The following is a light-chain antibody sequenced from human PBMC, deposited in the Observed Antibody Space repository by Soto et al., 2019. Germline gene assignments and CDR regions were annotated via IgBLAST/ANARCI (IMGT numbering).Light chain of an antibody. CDR1: QSVSSSY. CDR2: GAS. J-gene: IGKJ3*01. CDR3: QQYGSSPFT. Sequence: EIVLIQSPGTLSLSPGERATLSFRASQSVSSSYLAWYQQKPGQAPRLLFYGASSRATGIPDRFSGSGSGTDFTLTISRLEPEDFAVYYCQQYGSSPFTFGPGTKVDIK. V-gene: IGKV3-20*01.